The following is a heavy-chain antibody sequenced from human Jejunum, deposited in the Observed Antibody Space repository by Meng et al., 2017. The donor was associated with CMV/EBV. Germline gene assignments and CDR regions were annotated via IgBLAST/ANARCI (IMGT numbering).Heavy chain of an antibody. CDR3: ARNTNPEYFQY. CDR2: ISAYDGDT. Sequence: SCKASGYTFPNYGIGWVRQAPGQGLEWMGWISAYDGDTNYAPKFRGRLTLTTDTPATTVYMELRSLTSDDTAFYYCARNTNPEYFQYWGQGTLVTVSS. J-gene: IGHJ1*01. CDR1: GYTFPNYG. V-gene: IGHV1-18*01.